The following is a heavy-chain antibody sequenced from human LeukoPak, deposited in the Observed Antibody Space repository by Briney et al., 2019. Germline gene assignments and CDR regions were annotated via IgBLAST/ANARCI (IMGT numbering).Heavy chain of an antibody. V-gene: IGHV1-18*01. Sequence: GASVKVSCKASGYTFTSYGISWARQAPGQGLEWMGWISAYNGNTNYAQKLQGRVTMTTDTSTSTAYMELRSLRSDDTAVYYCARTQRFLEWLSSFDYWGQGTLVTVSS. CDR1: GYTFTSYG. D-gene: IGHD3-3*01. J-gene: IGHJ4*02. CDR2: ISAYNGNT. CDR3: ARTQRFLEWLSSFDY.